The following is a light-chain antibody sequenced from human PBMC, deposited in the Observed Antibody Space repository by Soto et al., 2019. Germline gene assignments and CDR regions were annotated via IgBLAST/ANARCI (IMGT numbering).Light chain of an antibody. Sequence: EIVLTQSPATLSLSPGERATLSCRASQSVSIYLAWYQQKPGQAPRLLVYDAFSRATGIPARFSGSVSGTDFTLTISSLEPEDFAVYYCQQRSNWPPSFGQGTRLEIK. J-gene: IGKJ5*01. CDR1: QSVSIY. V-gene: IGKV3-11*01. CDR2: DAF. CDR3: QQRSNWPPS.